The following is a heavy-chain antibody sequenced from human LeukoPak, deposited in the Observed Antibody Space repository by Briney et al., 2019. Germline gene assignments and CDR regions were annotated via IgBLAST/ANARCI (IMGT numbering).Heavy chain of an antibody. J-gene: IGHJ5*02. D-gene: IGHD2-15*01. V-gene: IGHV1-69*06. CDR2: IIPIFGTA. CDR3: AREVGGRSGGSCYSSPRSETWFDP. CDR1: GGTFSSYA. Sequence: SVKVSCKASGGTFSSYAISWVRQAPGQGLEWMGGIIPIFGTANYAQKFQGRVTITADKSTSTAYMELSSLRSEDKAVYCCAREVGGRSGGSCYSSPRSETWFDPWGQGTLVTVSS.